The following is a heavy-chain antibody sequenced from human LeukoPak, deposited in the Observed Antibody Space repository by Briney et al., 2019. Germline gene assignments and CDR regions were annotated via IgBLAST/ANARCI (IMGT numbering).Heavy chain of an antibody. Sequence: GGSLRLSCAASGFTFSSYGMSWVRQAPGKGLEWVSAISGSGGSTYYADSVKGRFTISRDNSKNTLYLQMNSLRAEGTAVYYCAKLWAAADNVDYWGQGTLVTVSS. D-gene: IGHD6-13*01. CDR1: GFTFSSYG. V-gene: IGHV3-23*01. CDR2: ISGSGGST. CDR3: AKLWAAADNVDY. J-gene: IGHJ4*02.